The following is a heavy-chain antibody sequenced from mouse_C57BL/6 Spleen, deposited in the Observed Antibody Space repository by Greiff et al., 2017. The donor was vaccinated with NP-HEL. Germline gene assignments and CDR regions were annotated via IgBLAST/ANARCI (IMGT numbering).Heavy chain of an antibody. D-gene: IGHD1-1*01. V-gene: IGHV5-4*01. CDR1: GFTFSSYA. CDR2: ISDGGSYT. CDR3: ARDVDYYGSSYHFDY. Sequence: EVQLVGSGGGLVKPGGSLKLSCAASGFTFSSYAMSWVRQTPEKRLEWVATISDGGSYTYYPDNVKGRFTISRDNAKNNLYLQMSHLKSEDTAMYYCARDVDYYGSSYHFDYWGQGTTLTVSS. J-gene: IGHJ2*01.